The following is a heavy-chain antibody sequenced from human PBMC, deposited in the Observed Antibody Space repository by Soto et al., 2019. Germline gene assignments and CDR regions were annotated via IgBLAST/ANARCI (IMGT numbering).Heavy chain of an antibody. CDR1: GFTFISYG. CDR2: IWYDGSNK. Sequence: QVQLVESGGGVVQPGRSLRLSCAASGFTFISYGMHWVRQAPGKGLEWGAIIWYDGSNKYYADPVKGRFTISRDNSKNTLYLEMNNLRADDTAIYYCATVRGDFWSGYFDFWGQGTLVTVSS. J-gene: IGHJ4*02. CDR3: ATVRGDFWSGYFDF. D-gene: IGHD3-3*01. V-gene: IGHV3-33*01.